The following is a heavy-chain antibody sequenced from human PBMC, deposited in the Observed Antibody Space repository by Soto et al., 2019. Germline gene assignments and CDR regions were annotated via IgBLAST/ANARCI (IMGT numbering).Heavy chain of an antibody. V-gene: IGHV1-18*01. CDR2: ISAYNGNT. CDR3: ARRNGYYDSSCYYLYYYYGMDV. CDR1: GYTFTSYG. Sequence: QVQLVQSGAEVKKPGASVKVSCKASGYTFTSYGISWVRQAPGQGLEWMGWISAYNGNTNYAQKLQGRVTMTTDTSTSTAYMELRSLRSDDTAVYYCARRNGYYDSSCYYLYYYYGMDVWGQGTTVTVSS. J-gene: IGHJ6*02. D-gene: IGHD3-22*01.